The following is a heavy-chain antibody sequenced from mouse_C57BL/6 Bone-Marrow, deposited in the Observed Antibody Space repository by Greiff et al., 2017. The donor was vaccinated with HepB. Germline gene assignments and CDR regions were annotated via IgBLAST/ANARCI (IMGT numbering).Heavy chain of an antibody. CDR2: FHPYNDDT. V-gene: IGHV1-47*01. J-gene: IGHJ4*01. Sequence: VQLQESGAELVKPGASLKMCCKASGYTFTTDPIEWMKQNHVKSLEWIGNFHPYNDDTKYNETFKGKSTLTVEKYTSTFYLDLNRLTSYGSSGYYYARKIDYCCQGTSVTVSS. CDR1: GYTFTTDP. CDR3: ARKIDY.